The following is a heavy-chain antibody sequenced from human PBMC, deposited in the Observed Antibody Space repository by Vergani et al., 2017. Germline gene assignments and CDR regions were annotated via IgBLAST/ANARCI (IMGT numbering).Heavy chain of an antibody. Sequence: QVQLVESGGGVVQPGRSLRLSCAASGFIFSSYGMHWVRQAPGKGLEWVAVMWYDGSNKYYADSVKGRFTISRDNSKNTLYLQMNSLRAEDTAVYYCAREGTSSSGYFSRTPGSPDYWGQGTLVTVSS. V-gene: IGHV3-33*01. CDR2: MWYDGSNK. D-gene: IGHD6-19*01. J-gene: IGHJ4*02. CDR1: GFIFSSYG. CDR3: AREGTSSSGYFSRTPGSPDY.